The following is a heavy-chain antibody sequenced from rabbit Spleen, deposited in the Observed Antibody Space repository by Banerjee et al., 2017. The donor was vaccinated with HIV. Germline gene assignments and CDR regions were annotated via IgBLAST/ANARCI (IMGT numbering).Heavy chain of an antibody. CDR3: ARDDGSSSGYYAMPFNL. CDR2: IYGSSGRT. Sequence: EGGLVTPGGSLELCCKAFGFSLSSSYWICWVRQAPGKGLEWIGCIYGSSGRTYYASWVNGRFTVSRDIDQSTGCLQLNSLTAADTAMYYCARDDGSSSGYYAMPFNLWGPGTLVTVS. CDR1: GFSLSSSY. V-gene: IGHV1S7*01. D-gene: IGHD1-1*01. J-gene: IGHJ4*01.